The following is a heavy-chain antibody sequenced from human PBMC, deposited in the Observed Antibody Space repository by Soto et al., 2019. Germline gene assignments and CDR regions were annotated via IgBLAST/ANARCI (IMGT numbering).Heavy chain of an antibody. CDR1: PFTFSTDA. CDR3: AKAYSSSVLPRFEY. J-gene: IGHJ4*02. V-gene: IGHV3-23*01. Sequence: GSLRLSVVGSPFTFSTDAMSWVRPPPGKGLEWVSAISGSGGTTYYADSVKGRFTISRDNSKNTLFLQMNSLRAEDTAVYYCAKAYSSSVLPRFEYWGQGTLVTVSS. D-gene: IGHD6-6*01. CDR2: ISGSGGTT.